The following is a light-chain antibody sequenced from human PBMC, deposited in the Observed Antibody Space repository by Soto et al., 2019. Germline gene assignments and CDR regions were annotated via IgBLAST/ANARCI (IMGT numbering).Light chain of an antibody. CDR1: QSISSY. J-gene: IGKJ5*01. Sequence: DIQMTQSPSSLSAAAGDRVTITCRASQSISSYLNWYQQKPGKAPKLLIYGASTLQSGVPSRFSGSGSGTDYTLTISSLQPEDFATYYCQQSYRTPTFGQGTRLEIK. CDR3: QQSYRTPT. CDR2: GAS. V-gene: IGKV1-39*01.